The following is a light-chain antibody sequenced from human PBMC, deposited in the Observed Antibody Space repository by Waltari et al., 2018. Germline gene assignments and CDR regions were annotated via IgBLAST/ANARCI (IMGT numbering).Light chain of an antibody. J-gene: IGLJ3*02. CDR2: LNSDGSH. V-gene: IGLV4-69*01. Sequence: QLVLTQSPSASASLGASVKLTCTLSSGHSSYAIAWHQQQPEKGPRYLMKLNSDGSHGKGDGIPDRFSGTRSGAGRYLTISSRQSEDEADYYCQTWGTGIWVFGGGTKLTVL. CDR3: QTWGTGIWV. CDR1: SGHSSYA.